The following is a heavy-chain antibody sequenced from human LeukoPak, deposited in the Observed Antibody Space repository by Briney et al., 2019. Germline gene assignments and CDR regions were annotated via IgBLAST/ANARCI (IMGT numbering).Heavy chain of an antibody. CDR1: GGSISSGDYY. CDR2: IYYSGST. D-gene: IGHD3-3*01. V-gene: IGHV4-30-4*08. J-gene: IGHJ5*02. Sequence: SETLSLTCTVSGGSISSGDYYWSWIRQPPGKGLECIGYIYYSGSTYYNPSLKSRVTISIDTSKNQFSLKLSSVTAADTAVYYCGRNYYDLWSGDGNWFDPWGQGTLVTVSS. CDR3: GRNYYDLWSGDGNWFDP.